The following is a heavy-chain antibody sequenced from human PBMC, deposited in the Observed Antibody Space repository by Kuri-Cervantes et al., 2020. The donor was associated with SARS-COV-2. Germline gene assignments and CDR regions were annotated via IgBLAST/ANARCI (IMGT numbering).Heavy chain of an antibody. D-gene: IGHD3-3*01. CDR2: INPNSGGT. CDR1: GYTFTGYY. CDR3: ARVGYDFWSGPNWFDP. V-gene: IGHV1-2*02. Sequence: ASVKVSCKASGYTFTGYYMHWVRQAPGQGLEWMGWINPNSGGTDYAQKFQGRVTVTRDTSISTAYMELSRLRSDDTAVYYCARVGYDFWSGPNWFDPWGQGTLVTVSS. J-gene: IGHJ5*02.